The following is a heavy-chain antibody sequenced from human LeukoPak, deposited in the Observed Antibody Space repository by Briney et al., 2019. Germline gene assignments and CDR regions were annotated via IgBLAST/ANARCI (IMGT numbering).Heavy chain of an antibody. D-gene: IGHD6-13*01. CDR3: ARRTIAAAGSDLGY. CDR1: GYTFTSYD. V-gene: IGHV1-8*01. CDR2: MNPNSGNT. J-gene: IGHJ4*02. Sequence: GASVKVSCKASGYTFTSYDINWVRQATGQGLEWMGWMNPNSGNTGYAQKFQGRVTMTRNTSISTAYMELSSLRSEDTAVYYCARRTIAAAGSDLGYWGQGTLVTVSS.